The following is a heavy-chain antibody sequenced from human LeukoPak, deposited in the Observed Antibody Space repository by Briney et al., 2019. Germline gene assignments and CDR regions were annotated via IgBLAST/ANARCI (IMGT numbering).Heavy chain of an antibody. D-gene: IGHD1-1*01. CDR3: ATRTI. V-gene: IGHV4-38-2*02. J-gene: IGHJ4*02. Sequence: PSETLSLTCTVSGYSISSGYYWGWIRQPPGKGLEWIGEINHSGSTNYNPSLKSRVTISVDTSNNQFSLKLSSVTAADTAVYYCATRTIWGQGILVTVSS. CDR2: INHSGST. CDR1: GYSISSGYY.